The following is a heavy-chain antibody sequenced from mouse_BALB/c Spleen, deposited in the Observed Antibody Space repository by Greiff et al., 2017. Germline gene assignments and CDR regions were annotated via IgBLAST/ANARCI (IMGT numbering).Heavy chain of an antibody. Sequence: VQLVESGAELVRPGSSVKISCKASGYAFSSYWMNWVKQRPGQGLEWIGQIYPGDGDTNYNGKFKGKATLTADISSSTAYMQLSSLTSEDSAVYFCARNYDISMDYWGQGTSVTVSS. D-gene: IGHD1-1*01. CDR3: ARNYDISMDY. J-gene: IGHJ4*01. V-gene: IGHV1-80*01. CDR2: IYPGDGDT. CDR1: GYAFSSYW.